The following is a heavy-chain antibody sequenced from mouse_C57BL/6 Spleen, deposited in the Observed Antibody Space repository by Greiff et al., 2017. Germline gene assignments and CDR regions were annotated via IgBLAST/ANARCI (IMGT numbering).Heavy chain of an antibody. J-gene: IGHJ3*01. CDR1: GYTFTSYW. D-gene: IGHD2-3*01. Sequence: QVQLQQPGAELVRPGSSVKLSCKASGYTFTSYWMDWVKQRPGQGLEWIGNIYPSDSETHYNQKFKDKAKLTVDKSSSTAYMQLSSLTSEDSAVYYCARERDGYYVAYWGQGTLVTVSA. V-gene: IGHV1-61*01. CDR2: IYPSDSET. CDR3: ARERDGYYVAY.